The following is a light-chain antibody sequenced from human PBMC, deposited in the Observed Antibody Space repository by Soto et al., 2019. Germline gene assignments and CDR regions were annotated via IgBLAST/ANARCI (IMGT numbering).Light chain of an antibody. Sequence: QSVLTQPPSVSAAPGQKVTISCSGSSSNIGNNYVSWYQQLPGTAPKLLIYDNNKRPSGIPDRFSGSKSGTSATLGITGLQTGDEADYYCGTWDSSLGAVVFGGGTKVPVL. CDR3: GTWDSSLGAVV. CDR1: SSNIGNNY. J-gene: IGLJ2*01. CDR2: DNN. V-gene: IGLV1-51*01.